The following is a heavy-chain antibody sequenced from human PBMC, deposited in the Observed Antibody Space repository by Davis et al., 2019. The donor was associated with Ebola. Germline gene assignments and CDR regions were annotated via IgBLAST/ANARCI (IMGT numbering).Heavy chain of an antibody. CDR3: ARDRGMVSPYYFDY. CDR1: GYTFTSYG. Sequence: SVKVSCKASGYTFTSYGISWVRQAPGQGLEWMGWISAYNGNTNYAQKLQGRVTMTTDTSTSTAYMEVRSLGSDDTAVYYCARDRGMVSPYYFDYWGQGTLVTVSS. V-gene: IGHV1-18*01. CDR2: ISAYNGNT. J-gene: IGHJ4*02. D-gene: IGHD2-21*01.